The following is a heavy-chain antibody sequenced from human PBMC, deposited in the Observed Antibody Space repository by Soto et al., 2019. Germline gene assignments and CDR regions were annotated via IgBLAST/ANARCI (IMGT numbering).Heavy chain of an antibody. J-gene: IGHJ4*02. CDR3: QRDPRMPPDS. Sequence: EVQLLESGGGLEQPGNSLRLSCAASGFTFAHFGMSWIRQVPGKGLEWVSMISPTGDATYYADAVKGRFTISRDNSDNTLHLQMDSLRAEDTAVYYCQRDPRMPPDSWGQGALVTVSS. CDR1: GFTFAHFG. CDR2: ISPTGDAT. V-gene: IGHV3-23*01. D-gene: IGHD2-2*01.